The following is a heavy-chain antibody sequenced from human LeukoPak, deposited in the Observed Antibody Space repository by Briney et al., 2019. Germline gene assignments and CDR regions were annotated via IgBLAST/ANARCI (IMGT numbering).Heavy chain of an antibody. Sequence: PSETLSLTCAVYGGSFSGYYWSWIRQPPGKGLEWIGEINHSGSTNYNPSLKSRVTISVDTSKNQFSLKLSSVTAADTAVYYCARSQPYYYYYMDVWGKGTTVTVSS. J-gene: IGHJ6*03. CDR3: ARSQPYYYYYMDV. CDR2: INHSGST. V-gene: IGHV4-34*01. CDR1: GGSFSGYY.